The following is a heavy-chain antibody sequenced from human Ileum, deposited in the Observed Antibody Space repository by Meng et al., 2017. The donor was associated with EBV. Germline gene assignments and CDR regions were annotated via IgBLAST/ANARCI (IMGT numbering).Heavy chain of an antibody. Sequence: QVQVVQSGAEVKNPGSSVKGSCKASGGTFSNYAISWVRQAPGQGLEWMGGIIPIFATPNYAQKFQDRITITADTSTTTAYMELSSLTSEDTAIYYCARWAGHCSSANCFPPLDYWGQGTLVTVSS. CDR1: GGTFSNYA. J-gene: IGHJ4*02. CDR3: ARWAGHCSSANCFPPLDY. V-gene: IGHV1-69*06. D-gene: IGHD2-2*03. CDR2: IIPIFATP.